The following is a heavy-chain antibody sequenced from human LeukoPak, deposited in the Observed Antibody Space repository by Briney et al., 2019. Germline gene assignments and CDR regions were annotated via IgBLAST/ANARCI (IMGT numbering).Heavy chain of an antibody. V-gene: IGHV3-23*01. CDR1: EFTFSSYA. J-gene: IGHJ3*02. Sequence: GGSLRLFCAASEFTFSSYAMSWVRQAPGKGLEWVSVISGGGSSTYYADSVKGRFTISRDNSKNTLYLQMNSLRAEDTALYYCAKDSQADAFDIWGQGTMVTVSS. CDR2: ISGGGSST. CDR3: AKDSQADAFDI.